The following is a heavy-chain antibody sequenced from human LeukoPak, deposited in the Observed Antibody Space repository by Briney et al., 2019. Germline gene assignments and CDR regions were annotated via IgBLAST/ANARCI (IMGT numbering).Heavy chain of an antibody. CDR1: GFIFNSYS. V-gene: IGHV3-30-3*01. CDR3: ARDRWVYGDYSCAY. CDR2: ISYDGSNK. D-gene: IGHD4-17*01. J-gene: IGHJ4*02. Sequence: GRSLRLSCAASGFIFNSYSMHWVRQAPGKGLEWVAVISYDGSNKHYADSVQGRLTISRDNSKSTLYLQMDSLRAEDTAVYYCARDRWVYGDYSCAYWGQGTLVTVSS.